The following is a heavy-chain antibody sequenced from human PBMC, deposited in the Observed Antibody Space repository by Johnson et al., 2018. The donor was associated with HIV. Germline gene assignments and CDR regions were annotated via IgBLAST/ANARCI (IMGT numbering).Heavy chain of an antibody. CDR2: KKKAGGEK. CDR3: ARGKTCYDAFDI. CDR1: GFTFSSSW. V-gene: IGHV3-7*05. D-gene: IGHD2-21*01. Sequence: VQLVESGGGLVQPGGSLRLSCVASGFTFSSSWMSWVRQAPGKGLEWVANKKKAGGEKCYGDSVKGRFTISRDNAKTTLYLQMNSLRAEDTAVYYCARGKTCYDAFDIWGHGSMVTVSS. J-gene: IGHJ3*02.